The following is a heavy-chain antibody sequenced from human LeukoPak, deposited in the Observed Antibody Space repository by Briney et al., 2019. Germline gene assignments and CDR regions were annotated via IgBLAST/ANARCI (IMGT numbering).Heavy chain of an antibody. CDR3: ARELAAAMAHYYYYYGMDV. CDR2: IWYDGSNK. D-gene: IGHD5-18*01. V-gene: IGHV3-33*01. Sequence: GGSLRLSCAASGFTFSSYGMHWVRQAPGKGLEWVAVIWYDGSNKYYADSVKGRFTISRDNSKNTLYLQMNSLRAEDTAVYYCARELAAAMAHYYYYYGMDVWGQGTTVTVSS. CDR1: GFTFSSYG. J-gene: IGHJ6*02.